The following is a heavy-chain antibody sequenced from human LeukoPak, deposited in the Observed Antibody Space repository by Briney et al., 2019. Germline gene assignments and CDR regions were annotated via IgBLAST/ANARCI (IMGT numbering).Heavy chain of an antibody. D-gene: IGHD3-22*01. V-gene: IGHV4-34*01. CDR2: INHSGST. CDR1: GGSFSGYY. CDR3: ARRYYYDSSGHRDAFDI. Sequence: SETLSLTCAVYGGSFSGYYWSWIRQPPGKGLEWIGEINHSGSTNYNPSLKSRVTISVDTSKNQFSLKLSSVTAAGTAVYYCARRYYYDSSGHRDAFDIWGQGTMVTVSS. J-gene: IGHJ3*02.